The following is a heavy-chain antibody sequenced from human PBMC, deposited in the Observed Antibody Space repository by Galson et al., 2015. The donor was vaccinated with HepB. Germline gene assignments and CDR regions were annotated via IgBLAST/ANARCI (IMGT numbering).Heavy chain of an antibody. CDR2: IIPIFGTA. V-gene: IGHV1-69*13. J-gene: IGHJ6*02. CDR3: AGRWTHQLLSKRASGYYYGMDV. CDR1: GGTFSSYA. Sequence: SVKVSCKASGGTFSSYAISWVRQAPGQGLEWMGGIIPIFGTANYAQKFQGRVTITADESTSTAYMELSSLRSEDTAVYYCAGRWTHQLLSKRASGYYYGMDVWGQGTTVTVSS. D-gene: IGHD2-2*01.